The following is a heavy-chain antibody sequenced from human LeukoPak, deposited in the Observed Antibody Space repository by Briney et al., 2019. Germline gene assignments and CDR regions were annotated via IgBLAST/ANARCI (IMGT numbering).Heavy chain of an antibody. Sequence: PGGSLRLSCAASGFTFSSYSMNWVRQAPGKGLEWVSFISSSSSYIYYADSVKGRFTISRDNAKNSLYLQMNSLRAEDTAVYYCASAGTANGPMDVWGQGTTVTVSS. CDR2: ISSSSSYI. CDR3: ASAGTANGPMDV. V-gene: IGHV3-21*01. CDR1: GFTFSSYS. D-gene: IGHD1-1*01. J-gene: IGHJ6*02.